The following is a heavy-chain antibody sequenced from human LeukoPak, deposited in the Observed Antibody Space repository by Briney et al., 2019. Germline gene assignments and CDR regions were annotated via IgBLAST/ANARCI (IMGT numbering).Heavy chain of an antibody. Sequence: SGGSLRLSCVRSGFTFSIYGMGGVPQAPGRGLERVSGMCGTGGYTYSTDPEKGGFNIPRDNSKNTLFLNIKRLTVDNTPIYHFAEVFRRWLGSGGLKFYYYLDVWGKGTAVTISS. V-gene: IGHV3-23*01. D-gene: IGHD3-16*01. J-gene: IGHJ6*03. CDR2: MCGTGGYT. CDR1: GFTFSIYG. CDR3: AEVFRRWLGSGGLKFYYYLDV.